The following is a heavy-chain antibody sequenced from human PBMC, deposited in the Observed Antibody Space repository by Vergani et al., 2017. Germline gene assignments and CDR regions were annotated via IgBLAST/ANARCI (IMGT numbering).Heavy chain of an antibody. D-gene: IGHD6-13*01. Sequence: EVQLVESGGGLVQPGRSLRLSCAASGFTFDDYAMHWVRQAPGKGLEWVSGISWNSGSIGYADSVKGRFTISRDNAKNSLYLQMNSLRAEDTAVYYCARIAAAVHNPGWGQGTLVTVSS. CDR1: GFTFDDYA. J-gene: IGHJ4*02. V-gene: IGHV3-9*01. CDR3: ARIAAAVHNPG. CDR2: ISWNSGSI.